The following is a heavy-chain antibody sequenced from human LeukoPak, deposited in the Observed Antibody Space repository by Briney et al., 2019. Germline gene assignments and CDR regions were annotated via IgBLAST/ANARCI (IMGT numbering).Heavy chain of an antibody. CDR3: ARGPVHYYDSSGHLDY. D-gene: IGHD3-22*01. CDR1: GGSISSYY. CDR2: IYYSGST. J-gene: IGHJ4*02. V-gene: IGHV4-59*08. Sequence: SETLSLTCTVSGGSISSYYWSWIRQPPGKGLEWIGYIYYSGSTYYNPSLKSRVTISVDTSKNQFSLKLSSVTAADTAVYYCARGPVHYYDSSGHLDYWGQGTLVTVSS.